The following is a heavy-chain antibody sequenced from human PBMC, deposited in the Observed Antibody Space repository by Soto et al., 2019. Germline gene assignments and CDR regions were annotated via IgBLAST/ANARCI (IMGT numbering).Heavy chain of an antibody. CDR3: ARVLKRGVDTLIDDAMDA. D-gene: IGHD5-18*01. J-gene: IGHJ6*02. V-gene: IGHV3-30*03. Sequence: QVHLVESGGGVVQPGRSLRLSCGASGFAFNSYAMHWVRQAPGKGLDWVAGISDDSNNKYYAENVKGRFTISRDNSKNTLYLQMNSLRAEDTAVFYCARVLKRGVDTLIDDAMDAWGQGTTVTVSS. CDR1: GFAFNSYA. CDR2: ISDDSNNK.